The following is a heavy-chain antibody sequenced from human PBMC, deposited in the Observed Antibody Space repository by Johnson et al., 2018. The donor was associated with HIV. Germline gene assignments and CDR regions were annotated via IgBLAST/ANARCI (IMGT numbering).Heavy chain of an antibody. J-gene: IGHJ3*02. CDR1: GFTFSSYA. V-gene: IGHV3-30-3*02. D-gene: IGHD1-26*01. CDR2: ISYDGSNK. CDR3: AQGGGSYYRGDAFDI. Sequence: QVQLVESGGGVVQPGRSLRLSCAASGFTFSSYALHWVRQAPGKGLEWVSVISYDGSNKYYADSGRGRFPISRANSRNTLFLQMNSLRAEDTAVYYCAQGGGSYYRGDAFDIWGQGTMVTVSS.